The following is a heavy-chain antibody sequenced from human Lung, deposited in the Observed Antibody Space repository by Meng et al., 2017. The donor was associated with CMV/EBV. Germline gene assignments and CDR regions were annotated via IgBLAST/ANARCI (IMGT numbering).Heavy chain of an antibody. Sequence: GSLRLXCTVSGGSISSYYWSWIRQPPGKGLEWIGYIYYSGSTNYNPSLKSRVTISVDTYKNQLSLKLSSVTAADTAVYYCARDGSLGYFDYWGQGTLVTVSS. CDR1: GGSISSYY. D-gene: IGHD5-12*01. CDR2: IYYSGST. V-gene: IGHV4-59*01. CDR3: ARDGSLGYFDY. J-gene: IGHJ4*02.